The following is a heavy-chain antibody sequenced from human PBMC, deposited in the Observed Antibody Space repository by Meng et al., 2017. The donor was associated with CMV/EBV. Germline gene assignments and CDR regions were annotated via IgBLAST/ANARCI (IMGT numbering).Heavy chain of an antibody. Sequence: YLVESGGGLVQPGGSLRRACAASGLPISNYWMSWVRQAPGKGLEWVANIKNDGSERYYVDSVKGRFSISRDNADNSLYLQMSNLRAEDTAVYYCRLGHYSQDWGQGTLVTVSS. CDR3: RLGHYSQD. CDR1: GLPISNYW. D-gene: IGHD4-17*01. V-gene: IGHV3-7*02. J-gene: IGHJ4*02. CDR2: IKNDGSER.